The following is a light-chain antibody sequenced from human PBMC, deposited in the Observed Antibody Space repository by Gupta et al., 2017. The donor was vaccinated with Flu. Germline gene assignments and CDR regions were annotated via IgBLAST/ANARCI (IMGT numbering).Light chain of an antibody. V-gene: IGLV2-14*01. J-gene: IGLJ3*02. CDR1: SSDVGRYNY. Sequence: QSALTQPASVSGSPGQSITISCTGTSSDVGRYNYVSWFQQYPGKPPKLMIYEVNNWPSGVSNRFSGSKSGNTASLTISGLQAEDEADYYCSSFTSSLTWVFGGGTKLTVL. CDR3: SSFTSSLTWV. CDR2: EVN.